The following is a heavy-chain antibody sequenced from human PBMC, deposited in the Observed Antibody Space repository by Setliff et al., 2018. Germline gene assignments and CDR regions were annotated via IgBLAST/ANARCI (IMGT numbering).Heavy chain of an antibody. CDR1: GFTFSNAW. CDR3: ARVFCRQRCLVESYMDV. V-gene: IGHV3-15*07. J-gene: IGHJ6*03. CDR2: IKGKTDGLTT. D-gene: IGHD3-3*01. Sequence: PGGSLRLSCAASGFTFSNAWMNWVRQAPGKGLEWVGRIKGKTDGLTTDYAAPVKGRFTISREDSKDTVYLQMYSLKTEDTAVYFCARVFCRQRCLVESYMDVWGTGTPVTVSS.